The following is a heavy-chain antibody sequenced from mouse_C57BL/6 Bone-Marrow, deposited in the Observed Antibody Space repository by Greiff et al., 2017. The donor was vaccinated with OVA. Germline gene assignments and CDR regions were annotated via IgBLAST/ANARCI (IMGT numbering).Heavy chain of an antibody. CDR1: CFHIKVDY. V-gene: IGHV14-4*01. Sequence: EVTLLESGAELVRPGASVQLSCTASCFHIKVDYMHLVKPRPEPGLSWIGWIDPENGDTEYASKFQGKATIPADTSSNTAYRQLSSLTAEDTAVYYCTTEGYSIYGDWFAYWGQGTLVTVSA. CDR3: TTEGYSIYGDWFAY. J-gene: IGHJ3*01. D-gene: IGHD2-5*01. CDR2: IDPENGDT.